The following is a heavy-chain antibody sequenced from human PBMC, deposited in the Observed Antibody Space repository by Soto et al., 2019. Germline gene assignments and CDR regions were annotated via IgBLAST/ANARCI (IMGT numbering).Heavy chain of an antibody. CDR3: TRGRENYRDFAY. D-gene: IGHD3-16*02. Sequence: EVQLVESGGGLVQPGGSLTLSCAASGFTFNSFWMHWVRQTPGKGLVWVSRVNSDGHDTAYAGSVKGRFTPSRDNAKNTVFLQMSSLRAGDTAVYYCTRGRENYRDFAYWGQGIVVTVSS. CDR1: GFTFNSFW. J-gene: IGHJ4*02. V-gene: IGHV3-74*01. CDR2: VNSDGHDT.